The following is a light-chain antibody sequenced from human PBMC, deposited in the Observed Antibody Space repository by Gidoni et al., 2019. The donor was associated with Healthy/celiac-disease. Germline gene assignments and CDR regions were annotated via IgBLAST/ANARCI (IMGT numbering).Light chain of an antibody. Sequence: DIQMTQSPSSLSASVGDRVTITCRAIQGISTDLAWYQQKPGKVPTLLIYAASTLQSGVPSRFRGSGSGTDFTLTISSLQPEDVATYYCQKYNSAPLTFGGGTKVEIK. V-gene: IGKV1-27*01. J-gene: IGKJ4*01. CDR1: QGISTD. CDR3: QKYNSAPLT. CDR2: AAS.